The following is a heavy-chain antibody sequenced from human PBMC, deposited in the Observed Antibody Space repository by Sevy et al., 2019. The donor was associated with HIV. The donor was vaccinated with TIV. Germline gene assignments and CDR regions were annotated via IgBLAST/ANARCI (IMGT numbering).Heavy chain of an antibody. D-gene: IGHD6-19*01. CDR2: INPSGGST. Sequence: GESLKISCKASGYTFTSYYMHWVRQAPGQGLEWMGIINPSGGSTSYAQKFQGRVTMTRDTSTSTVYMELSSLRSEDTAVYYCAGLRSRIAVAKNDAFDIWGQGTMVTVSS. CDR1: GYTFTSYY. J-gene: IGHJ3*02. CDR3: AGLRSRIAVAKNDAFDI. V-gene: IGHV1-46*01.